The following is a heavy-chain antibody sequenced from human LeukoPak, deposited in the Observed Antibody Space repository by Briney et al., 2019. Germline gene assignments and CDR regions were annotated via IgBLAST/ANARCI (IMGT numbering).Heavy chain of an antibody. D-gene: IGHD2-2*01. CDR2: IYSGGST. CDR3: AKVVPAATNWFDP. V-gene: IGHV3-66*01. Sequence: GGSLRLSCAASGFTVSYNYMSWVRQAPGKGLEWVSVIYSGGSTYYADSVKGRFTISRDNSKGTLYLHMNTLRAEDTAVYYCAKVVPAATNWFDPWGQGTLVTVSS. CDR1: GFTVSYNY. J-gene: IGHJ5*02.